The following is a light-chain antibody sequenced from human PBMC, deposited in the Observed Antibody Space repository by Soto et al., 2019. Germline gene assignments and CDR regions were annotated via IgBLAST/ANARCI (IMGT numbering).Light chain of an antibody. CDR2: DVS. CDR1: SSDVGGYNY. J-gene: IGLJ3*02. CDR3: SSFTSTSTWM. Sequence: QSALTQPASVSGSPGQSITISCTGTSSDVGGYNYVSWYQQHPGKAPKLMIYDVSNRPSGVSNRSSGSKSGNTASLTISGLQAEDEADYYCSSFTSTSTWMFGGGTKLTVL. V-gene: IGLV2-14*03.